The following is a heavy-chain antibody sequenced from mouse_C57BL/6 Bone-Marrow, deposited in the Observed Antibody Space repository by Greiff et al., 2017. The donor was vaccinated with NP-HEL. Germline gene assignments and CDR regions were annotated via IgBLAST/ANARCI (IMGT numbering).Heavy chain of an antibody. V-gene: IGHV5-4*03. CDR1: GFTFSSYA. CDR3: ARGLGRRFAY. D-gene: IGHD4-1*01. J-gene: IGHJ3*01. Sequence: EVKLQESGGGLVKPGGSLKLSCAASGFTFSSYAMSWVRQTPEKRLEWVATISDGGSYTYYPDNVKGRFTISRDNAKNNLYLQMSHLKSEDTAMYYCARGLGRRFAYWGQGTLVTVSA. CDR2: ISDGGSYT.